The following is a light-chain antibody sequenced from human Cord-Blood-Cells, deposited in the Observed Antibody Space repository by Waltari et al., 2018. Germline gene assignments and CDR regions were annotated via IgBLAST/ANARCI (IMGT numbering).Light chain of an antibody. CDR3: SSYKSSSTYVV. Sequence: QSALTQPASVSGSPGQSITISCTGTSSDVGGYNYVSWYQQHPGKAPKLMIYDVSKRPSGVSNRFSGSKSGNTASLTISGLQAEDEADYYCSSYKSSSTYVVFGGGTKLTVL. V-gene: IGLV2-14*01. CDR1: SSDVGGYNY. J-gene: IGLJ2*01. CDR2: DVS.